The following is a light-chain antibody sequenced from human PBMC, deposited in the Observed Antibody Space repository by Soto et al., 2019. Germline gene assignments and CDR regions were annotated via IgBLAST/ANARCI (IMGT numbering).Light chain of an antibody. V-gene: IGKV3-15*01. J-gene: IGKJ4*01. CDR1: QSVSGN. Sequence: EIVMTQSPATLSVSPGERATLSCRASQSVSGNLAWYQQKPGQPPRLLIYGASTRATGIPARFSGSGSGTEFTLTISSLQSEDFAVYYCQQYNSWTLTFGGGTQVEIK. CDR3: QQYNSWTLT. CDR2: GAS.